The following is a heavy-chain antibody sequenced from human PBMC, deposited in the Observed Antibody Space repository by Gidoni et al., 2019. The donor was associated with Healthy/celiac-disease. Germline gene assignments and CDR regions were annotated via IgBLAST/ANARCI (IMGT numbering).Heavy chain of an antibody. CDR2: IDSGGST. Sequence: EVQLVESGGGLVQPGGSLRLSCAASGFTVSSNYMSWVRQAPWKGLEWVSVIDSGGSTYYAYSVKGRFTSTRDNSKNTLYLQMNSLRAEDTAVYYCARDFYSSGYYGADYWGQGTLVTVSS. J-gene: IGHJ4*02. D-gene: IGHD3-22*01. CDR3: ARDFYSSGYYGADY. V-gene: IGHV3-66*01. CDR1: GFTVSSNY.